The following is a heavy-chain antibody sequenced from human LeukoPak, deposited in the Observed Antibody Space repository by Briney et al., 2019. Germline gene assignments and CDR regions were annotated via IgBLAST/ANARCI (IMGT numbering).Heavy chain of an antibody. J-gene: IGHJ4*02. CDR1: GFVFSSYA. D-gene: IGHD3-10*01. CDR3: AKPIAGGSAPDY. CDR2: ISASGSHESI. Sequence: GGSLRLSCAASGFVFSSYAMSWVRQAPGKGLEWVSVISASGSHESIYYADSVKGRFTISRDNSKNTLYLQMNRLTVDDTAIYYCAKPIAGGSAPDYCGPGTLVTVSS. V-gene: IGHV3-23*01.